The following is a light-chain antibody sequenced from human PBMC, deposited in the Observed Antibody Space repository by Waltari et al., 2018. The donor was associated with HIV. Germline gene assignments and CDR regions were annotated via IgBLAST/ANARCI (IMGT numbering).Light chain of an antibody. CDR3: AAWDDSLDHV. CDR1: SSNIGSNT. CDR2: TDD. V-gene: IGLV1-44*01. Sequence: QSVLTQPPSVSGTPGPRVTISCSGGSSNIGSNTVTWYQHLPGAAPKVLIYTDDTRPSGVPDRFSGSKSGTSASLAISGLQSEDEAVYYCAAWDDSLDHVFGTGTKVSLL. J-gene: IGLJ1*01.